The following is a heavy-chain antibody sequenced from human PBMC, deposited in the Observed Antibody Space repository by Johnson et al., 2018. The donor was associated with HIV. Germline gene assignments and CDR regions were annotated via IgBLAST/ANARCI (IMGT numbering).Heavy chain of an antibody. V-gene: IGHV3-30*03. D-gene: IGHD3-10*01. CDR1: GFTFSSYG. CDR3: ARDRSLWFRELWPRDAFDM. J-gene: IGHJ3*02. CDR2: ISYDGSNK. Sequence: QVQLVESGGGVVQPGGSLRLSCAASGFTFSSYGMHWVRQAPGKGLEWVAVISYDGSNKYYADSVKGRFTISRDNSKNTLYLQMNSLRVADTAVYYCARDRSLWFRELWPRDAFDMWGQGTKITVSS.